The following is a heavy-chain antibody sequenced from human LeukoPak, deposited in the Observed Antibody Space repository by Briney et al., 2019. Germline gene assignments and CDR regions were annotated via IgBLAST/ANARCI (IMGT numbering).Heavy chain of an antibody. CDR3: AKGGVTFGGVIAAIDY. V-gene: IGHV3-30*18. J-gene: IGHJ4*02. CDR2: ISYDGSNK. D-gene: IGHD3-16*02. CDR1: GFTFSSYG. Sequence: GGSLRLSCAASGFTFSSYGMHWVRQAPGKGLEWVAVISYDGSNKYYADSVKGRFTISRDNSKNTLYLQMNSLRAEDTALYYCAKGGVTFGGVIAAIDYWGQGTLVTVSS.